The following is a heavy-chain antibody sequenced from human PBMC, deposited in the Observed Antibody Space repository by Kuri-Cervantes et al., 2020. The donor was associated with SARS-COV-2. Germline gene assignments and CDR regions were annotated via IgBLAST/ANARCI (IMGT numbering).Heavy chain of an antibody. CDR1: GFTFSSYS. D-gene: IGHD1-26*01. Sequence: GGSLRLSCTASGFTFSSYSMNWVRQAPGKGLEWVSYISSSGSTIYYADSVKGRFTISRDNAKNSLYLQMNSLRAEDTAVYYCARDPPLVGATWNYFDYWGQGTLVTVSS. CDR3: ARDPPLVGATWNYFDY. J-gene: IGHJ4*02. V-gene: IGHV3-48*04. CDR2: ISSSGSTI.